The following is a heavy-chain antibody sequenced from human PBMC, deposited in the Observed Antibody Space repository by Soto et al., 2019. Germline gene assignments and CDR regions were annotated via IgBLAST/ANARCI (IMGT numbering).Heavy chain of an antibody. CDR3: TRDGRYSGYPPPAF. CDR2: IRNKAYGGTT. D-gene: IGHD5-12*01. CDR1: GFTFADYT. Sequence: PGGSLRLSCTASGFTFADYTLSWFRQAPGKGLEWLGFIRNKAYGGTTEYAASVKGRFTTSRDDSKSIAYLPMNSLKTEDTAMYYCTRDGRYSGYPPPAFWGQGTLVTVSS. J-gene: IGHJ4*02. V-gene: IGHV3-49*03.